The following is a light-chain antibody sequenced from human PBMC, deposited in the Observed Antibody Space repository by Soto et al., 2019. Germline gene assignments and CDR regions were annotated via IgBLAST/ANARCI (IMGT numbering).Light chain of an antibody. Sequence: EIVLTQSPGTLSLSPGERATLSCRASQSVSSSYLAWYQQKPGQAPRLLIYGASSRATGIPDRFSGSGSGTDFTLTISRLEAEDFSVYYCQLQDTFGQGTKLEIK. CDR2: GAS. V-gene: IGKV3-20*01. CDR1: QSVSSSY. CDR3: QLQDT. J-gene: IGKJ2*01.